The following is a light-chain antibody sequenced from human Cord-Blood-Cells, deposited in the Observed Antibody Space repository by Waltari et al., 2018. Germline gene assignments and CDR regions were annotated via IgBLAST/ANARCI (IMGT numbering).Light chain of an antibody. CDR1: SSDVGGYND. CDR3: SSYAGSNNLV. CDR2: ECS. J-gene: IGLJ2*01. V-gene: IGLV2-8*01. Sequence: QSALTQPPSASGSHGHSVTLSCPGTSSDVGGYNDAPWYPQHPGNAPKLMISECSKRPSGVPDRFSGSMSGNTASLTVSGLQAEDGADYYCSSYAGSNNLVFGGGTKLTVL.